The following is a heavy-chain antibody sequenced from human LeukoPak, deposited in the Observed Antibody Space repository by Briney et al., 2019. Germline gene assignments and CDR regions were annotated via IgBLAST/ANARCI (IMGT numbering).Heavy chain of an antibody. V-gene: IGHV1-2*02. D-gene: IGHD3-10*01. J-gene: IGHJ4*02. CDR3: ARDPFGIWFGELFGYFDY. CDR1: GYTFTGYY. Sequence: ASVEVSCKASGYTFTGYYMHWVRQAPGQGLEWMGWINPNSGGTNYAQKFQGRVTMTRDTSISTAYMELSRLRSDDTAVYYCARDPFGIWFGELFGYFDYWGQGTLVTVSS. CDR2: INPNSGGT.